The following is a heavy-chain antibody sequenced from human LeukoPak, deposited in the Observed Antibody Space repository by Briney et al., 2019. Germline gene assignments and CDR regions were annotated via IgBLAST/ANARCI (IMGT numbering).Heavy chain of an antibody. CDR1: GFTFSSYA. V-gene: IGHV3-23*01. J-gene: IGHJ1*01. Sequence: GGSLRLSCAASGFTFSSYAMSWVRQAPGKGLEWASAINDGNTYYADSVKGRFTISRDNSRDTLYLQMHSLGAEDTAVYYCAKGLVAGSMKYFHHWGQGTLVTVSS. CDR3: AKGLVAGSMKYFHH. D-gene: IGHD6-19*01. CDR2: INDGNT.